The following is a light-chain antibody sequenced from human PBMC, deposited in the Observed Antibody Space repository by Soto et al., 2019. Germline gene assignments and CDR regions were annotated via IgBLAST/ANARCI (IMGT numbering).Light chain of an antibody. CDR1: SSNIGAGYD. Sequence: QSVLTQPPSVSGAPGQSVTISCTGSSSNIGAGYDVHWYQQLPGTAPKLLMYGNSNRPSGVPDRFSGSKSGTSASLTITKLQAEDEADYYCQSYDSSLSVVFGGGTKLTVL. V-gene: IGLV1-40*01. CDR2: GNS. CDR3: QSYDSSLSVV. J-gene: IGLJ2*01.